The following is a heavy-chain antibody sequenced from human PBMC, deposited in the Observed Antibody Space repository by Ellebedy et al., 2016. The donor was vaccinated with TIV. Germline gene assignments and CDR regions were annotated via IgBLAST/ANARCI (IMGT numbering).Heavy chain of an antibody. CDR2: IIGSGSST. CDR1: GFTFSNYA. V-gene: IGHV3-23*01. D-gene: IGHD3-10*01. J-gene: IGHJ4*02. CDR3: AKEGGFGELPFDY. Sequence: GESLKISCGASGFTFSNYAMSWVRQAPGKGVEWDSAIIGSGSSTYYADSGKGGFTISRDNSKNTLYLQLNSLGTEDTAVYYCAKEGGFGELPFDYWGQGTLVTVSS.